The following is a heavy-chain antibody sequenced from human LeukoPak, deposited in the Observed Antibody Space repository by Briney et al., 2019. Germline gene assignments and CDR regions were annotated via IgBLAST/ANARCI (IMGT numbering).Heavy chain of an antibody. CDR1: GFTFSSYW. CDR3: ARESGVGATDY. Sequence: GGSLRLSCAASGFTFSSYWMSWVRQAPGKGMKWVANIKQDGREKYYVDSVKGRFTISRDNAKNSLYLQMNSLRAEDTAVYYCARESGVGATDYWGQGTLVTVSS. J-gene: IGHJ4*02. D-gene: IGHD1-26*01. V-gene: IGHV3-7*01. CDR2: IKQDGREK.